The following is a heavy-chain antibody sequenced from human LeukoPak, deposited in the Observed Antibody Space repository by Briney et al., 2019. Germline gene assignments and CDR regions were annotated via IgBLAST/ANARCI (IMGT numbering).Heavy chain of an antibody. V-gene: IGHV4-38-2*01. J-gene: IGHJ3*02. D-gene: IGHD1-26*01. CDR1: GYSISSGYY. Sequence: SETLSLTCAVSGYSISSGYYWGWIRQPPGKGLEWIGNIFHSGSTYYNPSLKSRVTISVDTSKNQFSLKMSSVTAADTAVYYXXRPGXXXXXYSKXXAFDIWGQGTMVTVSS. CDR2: IFHSGST. CDR3: XRPGXXXXXYSKXXAFDI.